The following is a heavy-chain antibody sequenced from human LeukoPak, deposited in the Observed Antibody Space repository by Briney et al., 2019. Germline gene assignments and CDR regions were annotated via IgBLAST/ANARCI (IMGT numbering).Heavy chain of an antibody. Sequence: PGGSLRFSCGASGFSLSGYWMYWVRQAPGKGLMYISRNNGDGSTTNYADVVKGRFTMSRDNVKNTLYLQMNSLRVEDTAVYYCARDPRNVGLAPWGQGTLVTVSS. D-gene: IGHD2-15*01. CDR1: GFSLSGYW. V-gene: IGHV3-74*01. J-gene: IGHJ5*02. CDR3: ARDPRNVGLAP. CDR2: NNGDGSTT.